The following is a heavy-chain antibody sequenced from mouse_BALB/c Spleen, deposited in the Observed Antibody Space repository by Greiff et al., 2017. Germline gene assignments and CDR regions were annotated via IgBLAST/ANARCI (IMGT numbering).Heavy chain of an antibody. Sequence: QVQLQQSGAELVRPGTSVKISCKASGYTFTNYWLGWVKQRPGHGLEWIGDIYPGGGYTNYNEKFKGKATLTADTSSSTAYMQLSSLTSEDSAVYFCAKGDYGSSYALGYWGQGTTLTVSS. J-gene: IGHJ2*01. CDR1: GYTFTNYW. CDR2: IYPGGGYT. CDR3: AKGDYGSSYALGY. V-gene: IGHV1-63*02. D-gene: IGHD1-1*01.